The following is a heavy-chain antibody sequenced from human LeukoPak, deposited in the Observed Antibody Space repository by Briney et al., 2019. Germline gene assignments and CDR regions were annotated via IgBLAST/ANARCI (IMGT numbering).Heavy chain of an antibody. V-gene: IGHV4-61*01. CDR2: IYYSGST. D-gene: IGHD2-2*01. J-gene: IGHJ4*02. CDR1: GGSVSSGSYY. Sequence: PSGTLSLTCTVSGGSVSSGSYYWRWIRQPPGKGLEWIGYIYYSGSTNYNPSLKSRVTISVDTSKNQFSLKLSSVTAADTAVYYCARALMPRTYFDYWGQGTLVTVSS. CDR3: ARALMPRTYFDY.